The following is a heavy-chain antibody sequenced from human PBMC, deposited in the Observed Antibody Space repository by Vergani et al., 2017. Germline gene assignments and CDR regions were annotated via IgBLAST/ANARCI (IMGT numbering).Heavy chain of an antibody. CDR1: GDSINTADY. D-gene: IGHD6-25*01. CDR3: AKNSSGGFFDN. Sequence: QVHLQESGPGLVKPSETLSLTCSVSGDSINTADYWGWIRKPPSKGLEWLGSVYHSGSTSYNPSLQSRVTISVDTSKNQFSLNLNSMTAADTAIYYCAKNSSGGFFDNWGQGALVTVSS. J-gene: IGHJ4*02. V-gene: IGHV4-38-2*02. CDR2: VYHSGST.